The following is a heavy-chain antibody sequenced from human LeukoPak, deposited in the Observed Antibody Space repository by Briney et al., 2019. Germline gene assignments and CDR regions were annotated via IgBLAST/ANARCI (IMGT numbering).Heavy chain of an antibody. V-gene: IGHV1-18*01. D-gene: IGHD6-6*01. CDR1: GYTFTSYG. Sequence: ASVKVSCKASGYTFTSYGISWVRQAPGQGLEWMGWISAYNGNTNYAQKLQGRVTITADKSTSTAYMELSSLRSEDTAVYYCARGGSIAGYDYWGQGTLVTVSS. J-gene: IGHJ4*02. CDR2: ISAYNGNT. CDR3: ARGGSIAGYDY.